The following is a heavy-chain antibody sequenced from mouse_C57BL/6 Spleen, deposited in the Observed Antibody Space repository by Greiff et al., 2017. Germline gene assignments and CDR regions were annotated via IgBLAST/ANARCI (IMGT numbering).Heavy chain of an antibody. J-gene: IGHJ4*01. Sequence: QVQLQQPGAELVRPGSSVKLSCKASGYTFTSYWMDWVKQRPGQGLEWIGNIYPSDSETHYNQKFKDKATLTVDKSSSTAYMQLSSLTSEDSAVXYCARGGGDYAMDYWGQGTSVTVSS. CDR3: ARGGGDYAMDY. CDR1: GYTFTSYW. CDR2: IYPSDSET. V-gene: IGHV1-61*01.